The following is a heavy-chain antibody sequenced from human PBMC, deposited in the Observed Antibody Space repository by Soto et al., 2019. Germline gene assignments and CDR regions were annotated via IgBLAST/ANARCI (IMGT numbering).Heavy chain of an antibody. V-gene: IGHV1-46*01. D-gene: IGHD2-2*01. J-gene: IGHJ3*02. Sequence: ASVKVSCKASGYTFTSYYMHWVRQAPGQGLEWMGIINPSGGSTSYAQKFQGRVTMTRDTSTSTVYMELSSLRSEDTAVYYCANLPGYCSSTSCYANAFDIWGQGTMVTVSS. CDR2: INPSGGST. CDR1: GYTFTSYY. CDR3: ANLPGYCSSTSCYANAFDI.